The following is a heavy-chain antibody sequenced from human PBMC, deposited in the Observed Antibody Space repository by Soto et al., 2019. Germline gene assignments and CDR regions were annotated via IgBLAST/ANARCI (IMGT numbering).Heavy chain of an antibody. CDR3: ARDVEYSTSRCEY. CDR1: GYIKTNNA. CDR2: ISGYNGDT. D-gene: IGHD4-4*01. Sequence: GPAAKVSCKSLGYIKTNNAVFWVRPAPGQGLEWLGYISGYNGDTDYDRKFQDRFTMSIDKTTNTVVMELRNLRSDDSAVYYCARDVEYSTSRCEYWGQGTPVTV. J-gene: IGHJ1*01. V-gene: IGHV1-18*04.